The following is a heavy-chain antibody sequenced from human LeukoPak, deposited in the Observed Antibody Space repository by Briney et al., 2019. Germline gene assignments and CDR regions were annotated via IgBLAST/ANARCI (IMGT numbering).Heavy chain of an antibody. Sequence: GGSLRLSCAASGSTFSSYEMNWVRQAPGKGLEWVSYISSSGSTIYYADSVKGRFTISRDNAKNSLYLQMNSLRAEDTAVYYCARYTGATSYFDYWGQGTLVTVSS. V-gene: IGHV3-48*03. CDR3: ARYTGATSYFDY. D-gene: IGHD1-26*01. CDR1: GSTFSSYE. CDR2: ISSSGSTI. J-gene: IGHJ4*02.